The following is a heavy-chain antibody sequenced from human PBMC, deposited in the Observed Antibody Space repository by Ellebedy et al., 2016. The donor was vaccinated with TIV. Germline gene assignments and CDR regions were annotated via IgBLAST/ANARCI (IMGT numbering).Heavy chain of an antibody. J-gene: IGHJ4*02. V-gene: IGHV3-33*08. CDR1: GFTFSSYG. CDR2: IWYDGSNK. D-gene: IGHD6-13*01. Sequence: GESLKISCAASGFTFSSYGMHWVRQAPGKGLEWVAVIWYDGSNKYYADSVKGRFTISRDNSKNTLYLQMNSLRAEDTAVYYCARHWSSSWWLWGQGTLVTVSS. CDR3: ARHWSSSWWL.